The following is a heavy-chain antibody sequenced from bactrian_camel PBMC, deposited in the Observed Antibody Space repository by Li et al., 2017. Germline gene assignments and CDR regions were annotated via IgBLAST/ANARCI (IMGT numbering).Heavy chain of an antibody. V-gene: IGHV3S55*01. D-gene: IGHD6*01. J-gene: IGHJ6*01. Sequence: VQLVESGGGSVQAGGSLRLTCLVSGHTANRYCMGWIRQAPGKEREGVAAVNIDGRTTYADSVKGRFAISHDSAKNTMYLQMNSLKSEDTAMYYCVAEIVPRWAEYGGRWPLLEEAYKSWGQGTQVTVS. CDR1: GHTANRYC. CDR2: VNIDGRT. CDR3: VAEIVPRWAEYGGRWPLLEEAYKS.